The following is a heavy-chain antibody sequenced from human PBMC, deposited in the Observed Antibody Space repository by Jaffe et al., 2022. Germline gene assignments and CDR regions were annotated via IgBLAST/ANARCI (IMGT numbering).Heavy chain of an antibody. CDR3: AKVNAYHFDS. D-gene: IGHD2-2*01. V-gene: IGHV3-74*01. J-gene: IGHJ4*02. CDR1: GFTFSSYW. CDR2: INGDGSST. Sequence: EVQLVESGGGLVQPGESLRLSCAASGFTFSSYWMHWVRQAPGKGLVWVSRINGDGSSTNYADSVKGRFTISRDNANNTLYLQMNSLRAEDTAVYYCAKVNAYHFDSWGQGTLVTVSS.